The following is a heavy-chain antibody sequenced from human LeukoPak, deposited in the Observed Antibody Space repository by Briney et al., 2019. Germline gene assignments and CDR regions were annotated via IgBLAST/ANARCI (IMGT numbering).Heavy chain of an antibody. CDR1: GFTFSSYA. D-gene: IGHD2-15*01. CDR2: ISGSGGST. CDR3: AKDGDCSGGSCCHGGYYFDY. V-gene: IGHV3-23*01. Sequence: PGGSLRLSCAASGFTFSSYAMSWVRQAPGKGLEWVSAISGSGGSTYYADSVKGRFTISRDNSKNTLYLQMNSLRAEDTAVYYCAKDGDCSGGSCCHGGYYFDYWGQGTLVTVSS. J-gene: IGHJ4*02.